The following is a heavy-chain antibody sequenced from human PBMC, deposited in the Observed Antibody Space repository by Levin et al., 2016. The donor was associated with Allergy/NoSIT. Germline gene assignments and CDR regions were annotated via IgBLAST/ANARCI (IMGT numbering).Heavy chain of an antibody. J-gene: IGHJ6*02. CDR1: GFTFSSYA. CDR2: ISGSGDST. Sequence: GESLKISCAASGFTFSSYAMSWVRQAPGKGLEWVSAISGSGDSTYYADSVKGRFTISRDNSKNTLYLQMNSLRAEDTAVYYCAKDREGWTGYYYGMDVWGQGTTVTVSS. D-gene: IGHD3/OR15-3a*01. V-gene: IGHV3-23*01. CDR3: AKDREGWTGYYYGMDV.